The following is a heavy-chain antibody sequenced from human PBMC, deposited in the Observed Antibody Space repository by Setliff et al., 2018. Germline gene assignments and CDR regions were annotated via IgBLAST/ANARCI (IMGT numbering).Heavy chain of an antibody. CDR2: IYVGGSA. D-gene: IGHD3-10*01. CDR3: AASRAYTGAVEEWFLPKTFDF. J-gene: IGHJ4*02. V-gene: IGHV4-61*02. CDR1: GGSISSGSYY. Sequence: SETLSLTCTVSGGSISSGSYYWTWIRQPAGKGLEWIGRIYVGGSANYNPSLKSRVTISVDTSKNQFSLKLSSVTAADAALYYCAASRAYTGAVEEWFLPKTFDFWGQGSPVTVSS.